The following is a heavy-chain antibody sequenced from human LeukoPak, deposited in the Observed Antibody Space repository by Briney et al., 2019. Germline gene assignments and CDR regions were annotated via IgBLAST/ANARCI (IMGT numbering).Heavy chain of an antibody. CDR1: GYTFTSYD. CDR3: ARGAAAAGNDY. CDR2: MNPNSGNT. D-gene: IGHD6-13*01. Sequence: ASVKVSCKASGYTFTSYDIIWVRQATGQGLEWMGWMNPNSGNTGYAQKFQGRVTITRNTSISTAYMELSSLRSEDTAVYYCARGAAAAGNDYWGQGTLVTVSS. V-gene: IGHV1-8*03. J-gene: IGHJ4*02.